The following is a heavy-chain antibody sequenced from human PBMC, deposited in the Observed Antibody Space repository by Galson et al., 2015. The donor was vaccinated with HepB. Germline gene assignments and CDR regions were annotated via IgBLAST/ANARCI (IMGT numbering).Heavy chain of an antibody. CDR2: INQDGSED. CDR1: GFTFSNYW. J-gene: IGHJ3*02. V-gene: IGHV3-7*05. Sequence: SLRLSCAASGFTFSNYWMSWVRQGPGKGLEWVANINQDGSEDYYVDFVMGRFTISRDNAKNSLFLQMNSLTGEDTAMYYCANLRGRYSSSSAGDDAFDIWGQGTMVTVSP. D-gene: IGHD6-6*01. CDR3: ANLRGRYSSSSAGDDAFDI.